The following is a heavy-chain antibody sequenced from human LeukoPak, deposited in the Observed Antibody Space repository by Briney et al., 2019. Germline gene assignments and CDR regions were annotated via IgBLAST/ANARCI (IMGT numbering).Heavy chain of an antibody. CDR1: GGSISSGGYY. CDR2: IYYSGST. CDR3: ARGGWFGELSY. J-gene: IGHJ4*02. V-gene: IGHV4-31*03. Sequence: PSETLSLTCTVSGGSISSGGYYWSWIRQHPGKGLEWIGYIYYSGSTYYNPSLKSRVTISVDTSKNQFSLKLSSVTAADTAVYYCARGGWFGELSYWGQGTLVTVSS. D-gene: IGHD3-10*01.